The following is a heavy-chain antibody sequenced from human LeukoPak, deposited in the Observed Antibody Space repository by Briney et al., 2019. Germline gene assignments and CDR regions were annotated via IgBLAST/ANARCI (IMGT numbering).Heavy chain of an antibody. V-gene: IGHV3-30*02. Sequence: SGGSLRLSCAASGFTFSSYGMHWVRQAPGKGLEWVAFIRYDGSNKYYADSVKGRFTISRDNSKNTLYLQMNSLRAEDTAVYYCAKGPRAARGDYYYYMDVWGKGTTVTVSS. J-gene: IGHJ6*03. CDR3: AKGPRAARGDYYYYMDV. CDR2: IRYDGSNK. D-gene: IGHD6-6*01. CDR1: GFTFSSYG.